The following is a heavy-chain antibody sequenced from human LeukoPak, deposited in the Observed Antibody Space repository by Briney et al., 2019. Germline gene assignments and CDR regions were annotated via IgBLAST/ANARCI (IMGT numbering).Heavy chain of an antibody. V-gene: IGHV3-74*01. D-gene: IGHD1-26*01. CDR3: ARGGSGHSGWYFDV. CDR1: GFTFRSYW. CDR2: ISGDGSGT. Sequence: PGGSLRLSCVHFGFTFRSYWVHWVRQVLGTGLVCVSRISGDGSGTTYADSVKGRFTISRDNARNTLYLQMNSLRDEDTAVYYCARGGSGHSGWYFDVWGRGTLVTVS. J-gene: IGHJ2*01.